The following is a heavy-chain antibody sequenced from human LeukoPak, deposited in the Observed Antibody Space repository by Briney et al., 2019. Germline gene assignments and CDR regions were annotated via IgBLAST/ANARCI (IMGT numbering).Heavy chain of an antibody. Sequence: ASVKVSCKASGGTFSSYAISWVRQAPGQGLEWMGGIIPIFGTANYAQKFQGRVAITADESTSTAYMELSSLRSEDTAVYYCARDPVPTSNYYDSSGGPGPWGQGTLVTVSS. CDR2: IIPIFGTA. CDR3: ARDPVPTSNYYDSSGGPGP. D-gene: IGHD3-22*01. V-gene: IGHV1-69*13. J-gene: IGHJ5*02. CDR1: GGTFSSYA.